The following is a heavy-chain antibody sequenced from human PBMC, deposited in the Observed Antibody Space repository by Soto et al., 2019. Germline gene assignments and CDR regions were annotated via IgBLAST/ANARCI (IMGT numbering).Heavy chain of an antibody. V-gene: IGHV4-31*03. CDR2: IYHSGST. Sequence: QVQLQESGPGLVKPSQTLSLTCTVSGSSISSGSYYWSWIRQHPGKGLEWIGYIYHSGSTYYNPSLKSRATISLDPSKNLFPLKLSSVTAADTAVYSCARNYRAVVDGGQGTLVTVSS. CDR1: GSSISSGSYY. J-gene: IGHJ4*02. CDR3: ARNYRAVVD. D-gene: IGHD2-15*01.